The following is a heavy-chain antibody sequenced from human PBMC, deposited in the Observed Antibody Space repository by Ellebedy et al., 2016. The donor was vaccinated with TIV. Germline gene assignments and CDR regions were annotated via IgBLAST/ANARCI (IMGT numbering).Heavy chain of an antibody. CDR1: GFTFSSYW. D-gene: IGHD6-19*01. J-gene: IGHJ4*02. CDR3: ARDSDSSGWFPGGFDY. Sequence: GGSLRLXCAASGFTFSSYWMHWVRQVPGKGLVWVSRINSDGSSTNYADSVKGRFTISRDHAKNTLYLQMNSLRAEDTAVYYCARDSDSSGWFPGGFDYWGQGTLVTVSS. CDR2: INSDGSST. V-gene: IGHV3-74*01.